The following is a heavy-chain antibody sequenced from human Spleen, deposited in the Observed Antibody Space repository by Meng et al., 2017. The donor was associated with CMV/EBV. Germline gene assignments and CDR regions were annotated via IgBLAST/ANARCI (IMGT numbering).Heavy chain of an antibody. CDR2: ISGSGGST. CDR3: AKGSHSNYGWFDP. CDR1: GFTFSSYA. V-gene: IGHV3-23*01. J-gene: IGHJ5*02. Sequence: SCAASGFTFSSYAMSWVRQAPGKGLEWVSVISGSGGSTYYADSVKGRFTISRDNSKNTLYLQMNSLRAEDTAAYYCAKGSHSNYGWFDPWGQGTLVTVSS. D-gene: IGHD4-11*01.